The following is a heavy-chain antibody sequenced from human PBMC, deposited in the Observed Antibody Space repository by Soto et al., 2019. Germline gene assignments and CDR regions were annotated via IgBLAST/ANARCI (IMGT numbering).Heavy chain of an antibody. J-gene: IGHJ2*01. CDR1: GFTFSGSA. V-gene: IGHV3-73*02. D-gene: IGHD3-10*01. CDR2: IRSSVDGYAT. CDR3: ETLPGFDGVTGGRYFDL. Sequence: VQLVESGGGLVQPGKSLKLSCAASGFTFSGSAMHWVRQAPGKGLEWLGRIRSSVDGYATVYAASVKARLAISRYDSKNTACLQTSSVKPQATARDYCETLPGFDGVTGGRYFDLWCRGTLVTVSS.